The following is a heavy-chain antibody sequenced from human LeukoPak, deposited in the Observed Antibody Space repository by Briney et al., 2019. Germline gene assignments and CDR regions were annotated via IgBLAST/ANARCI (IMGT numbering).Heavy chain of an antibody. CDR1: GGSFSGYY. CDR3: ARDDFWSGFNWFDP. V-gene: IGHV4-34*01. CDR2: INHGGST. Sequence: SETLSLTCAIYGGSFSGYYWSWIRQPPGKGLEWIGEINHGGSTNYNPSLKSRLTISVDTSKIQFSLKLSSVTAADTAVYYCARDDFWSGFNWFDPWGQGTLVTVSS. J-gene: IGHJ5*02. D-gene: IGHD3-3*01.